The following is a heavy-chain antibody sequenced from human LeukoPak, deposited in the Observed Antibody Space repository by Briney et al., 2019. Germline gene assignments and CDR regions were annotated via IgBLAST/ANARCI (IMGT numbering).Heavy chain of an antibody. D-gene: IGHD5-24*01. CDR1: GFTVSSNY. V-gene: IGHV3-53*01. CDR3: TRWMDANYPFDY. Sequence: GGSLRLSCAASGFTVSSNYMNWVRQAPGKGLEWVSVIYSGGSTYYADSVKGRFTISRDNSKNTLYLQMNSLRAEDTAVYYCTRWMDANYPFDYWGQGTLVTVSS. CDR2: IYSGGST. J-gene: IGHJ4*02.